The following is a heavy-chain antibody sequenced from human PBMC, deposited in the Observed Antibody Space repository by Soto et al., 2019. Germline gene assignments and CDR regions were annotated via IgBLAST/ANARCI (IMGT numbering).Heavy chain of an antibody. J-gene: IGHJ6*02. CDR3: ARSYYDSSGPIPDPYYYGMDV. CDR1: GYTFTSYG. V-gene: IGHV1-18*01. CDR2: ISAYNGDT. D-gene: IGHD3-22*01. Sequence: ASVKVSCKASGYTFTSYGISWVRQAPGQGLEWMGWISAYNGDTNYAQELQGRVTMTTDTSTSTAYMDLRSLRSDDTAVYYCARSYYDSSGPIPDPYYYGMDVWGQGTTVTVSS.